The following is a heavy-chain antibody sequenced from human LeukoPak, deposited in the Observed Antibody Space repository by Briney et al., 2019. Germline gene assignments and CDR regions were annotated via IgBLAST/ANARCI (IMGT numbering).Heavy chain of an antibody. CDR2: ISHDGSDK. J-gene: IGHJ4*02. CDR3: TRGGISPTDY. CDR1: GFNFFGYG. Sequence: GGSLRLSCAASGFNFFGYGMHWVRQAPGKGPQWVAVISHDGSDKYYAESVKVRFTISRDNSKNTLYLQMNSLKTEDTAVYYCTRGGISPTDYWGQGTLVTVSS. V-gene: IGHV3-30*03. D-gene: IGHD2-15*01.